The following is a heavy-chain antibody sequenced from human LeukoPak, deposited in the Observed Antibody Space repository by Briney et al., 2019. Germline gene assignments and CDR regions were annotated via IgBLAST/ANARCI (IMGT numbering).Heavy chain of an antibody. CDR2: IKQDGSEK. V-gene: IGHV3-7*01. J-gene: IGHJ4*02. Sequence: PGGSLRLSCAASGFTSSSYSMSWVRQAPGKGLEWVANIKQDGSEKCYVDSVKGRFTISRDNAKNSLYLQMNSLRAEDTAVYYCARPGIVGATGARYFDYWGQGTLVTVSS. D-gene: IGHD1-26*01. CDR3: ARPGIVGATGARYFDY. CDR1: GFTSSSYS.